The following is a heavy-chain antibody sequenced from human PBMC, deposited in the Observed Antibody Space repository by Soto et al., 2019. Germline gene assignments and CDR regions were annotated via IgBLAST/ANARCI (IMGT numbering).Heavy chain of an antibody. D-gene: IGHD3-22*01. CDR2: ISAGAVAT. CDR1: GFTFSSYA. CDR3: TKGRESSGSYRPFDY. V-gene: IGHV3-23*01. Sequence: GGSLRLSCAASGFTFSSYAMSWVRQSPGKGLEWVSAISAGAVATNYADSVKGRFTISRDNSKNTLNLQMNSLRAEDTAVYYCTKGRESSGSYRPFDYWGQGALVTVSS. J-gene: IGHJ4*02.